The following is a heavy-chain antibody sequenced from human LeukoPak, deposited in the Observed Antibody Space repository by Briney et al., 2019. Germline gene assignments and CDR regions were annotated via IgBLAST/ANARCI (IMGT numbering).Heavy chain of an antibody. V-gene: IGHV3-23*01. CDR3: AKPRTTGLGWAQFDY. J-gene: IGHJ4*02. CDR1: GFTFSSFA. D-gene: IGHD2-8*02. Sequence: GGSLRLSCAASGFTFSSFAMTWVRQAPGKGLEWVSGFDGNGPNTYYADSVKGRWTISRDNSRNTLYLEMNSLRPEDTAINYCAKPRTTGLGWAQFDYWGQGSLVTVSS. CDR2: FDGNGPNT.